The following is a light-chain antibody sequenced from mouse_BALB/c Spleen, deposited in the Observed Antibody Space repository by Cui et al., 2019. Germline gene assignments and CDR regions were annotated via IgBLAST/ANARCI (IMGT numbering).Light chain of an antibody. Sequence: DIKMTQSPSSMYASLGERVTITCKASQDINSYLSWFQQKPGKSPKTLIYRARFSGSGSGQDYSLTISSLEYEDMGIYYCLQYDEFPYTFGGGTKLEIK. V-gene: IGKV14-111*01. CDR3: LQYDEFPYT. CDR1: QDINSY. CDR2: R. J-gene: IGKJ2*01.